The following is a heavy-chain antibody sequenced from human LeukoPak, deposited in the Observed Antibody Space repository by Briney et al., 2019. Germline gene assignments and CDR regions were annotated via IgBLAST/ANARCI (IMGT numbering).Heavy chain of an antibody. J-gene: IGHJ4*02. CDR3: AREYPYYYDSSGYYYFDY. Sequence: ASVKVSCKASGYTFTYYSISWVRQAPGQGLEWMGWISAYNGNTNYAQKLQGRVTMTTDTSTSTAYMELRSLRSDDTAVYYCAREYPYYYDSSGYYYFDYWGQGTLVTVSS. D-gene: IGHD3-22*01. V-gene: IGHV1-18*01. CDR2: ISAYNGNT. CDR1: GYTFTYYS.